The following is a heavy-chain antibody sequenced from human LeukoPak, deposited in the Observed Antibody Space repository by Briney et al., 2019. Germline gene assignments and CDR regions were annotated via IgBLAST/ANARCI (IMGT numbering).Heavy chain of an antibody. CDR2: IYSSGST. CDR3: ARPLTKDFGEYGY. V-gene: IGHV4-59*12. Sequence: SETLSLTCTVSAGSISSYYWSWIRQPPGKGLEWIGYIYSSGSTNYNPSLKSRVTISVDTSKNQFSLKLSSVTAADTAVYYCARPLTKDFGEYGYWGQGTLITVSS. J-gene: IGHJ4*02. CDR1: AGSISSYY. D-gene: IGHD4-17*01.